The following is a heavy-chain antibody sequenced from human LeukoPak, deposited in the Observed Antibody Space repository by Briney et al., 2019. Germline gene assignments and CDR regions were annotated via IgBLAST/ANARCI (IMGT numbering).Heavy chain of an antibody. CDR2: IYYSGST. D-gene: IGHD1-26*01. CDR1: GGSISSYY. CDR3: ASRRYSESRVPPFDI. J-gene: IGHJ3*02. V-gene: IGHV4-59*01. Sequence: KSSETLSLTCTVSGGSISSYYWSWIRQPPGKGLEWIGYIYYSGSTNYNPSLKSRVTISVDTSKNQFSLKLSSVTAADTAVYYCASRRYSESRVPPFDIWGQGTMVTVSS.